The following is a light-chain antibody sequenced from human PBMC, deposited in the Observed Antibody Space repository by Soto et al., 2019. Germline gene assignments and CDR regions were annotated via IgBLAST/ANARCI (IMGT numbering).Light chain of an antibody. J-gene: IGKJ1*01. CDR1: QSVSSY. V-gene: IGKV3-11*01. CDR2: DAS. Sequence: EIVLTQSPATLSLSPGERATLSCRASQSVSSYLAWYQQKPGQAPRLLIYDASNRATGIPARFSGSGSGTDFTLTISSLEPADFAVYYCQQRSNWPRWTFGQGTKVEIK. CDR3: QQRSNWPRWT.